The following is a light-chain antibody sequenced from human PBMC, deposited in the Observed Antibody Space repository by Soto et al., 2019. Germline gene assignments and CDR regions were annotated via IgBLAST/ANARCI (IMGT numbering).Light chain of an antibody. Sequence: DIPMTQSPSSLSASVGDRVTITCRASQSISNSLSWYQQKPGKAPKLLMFAASSLQSGVPSRFSGSGSGANFTLTLSNLQPEDFATYYCQQSHSTPFTFGPGTKMDI. CDR3: QQSHSTPFT. V-gene: IGKV1-39*01. CDR1: QSISNS. J-gene: IGKJ3*01. CDR2: AAS.